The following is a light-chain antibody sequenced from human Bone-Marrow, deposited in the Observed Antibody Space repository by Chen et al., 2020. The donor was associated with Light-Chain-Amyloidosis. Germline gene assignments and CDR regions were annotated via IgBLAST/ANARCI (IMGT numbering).Light chain of an antibody. J-gene: IGKJ1*01. CDR2: RAS. Sequence: EIVLTQSPGTLSLTPGERATLSCRASQSVNSNYLAWYQQQSGQAPRILIYRASSRATGIPDRFSGSGSETDFTLTITRLEPEDFAVYYCQQYGSSPWTFGQGTKVEIK. CDR1: QSVNSNY. V-gene: IGKV3-20*01. CDR3: QQYGSSPWT.